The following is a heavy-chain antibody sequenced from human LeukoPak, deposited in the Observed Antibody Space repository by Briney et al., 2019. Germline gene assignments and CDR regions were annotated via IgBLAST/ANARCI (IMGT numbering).Heavy chain of an antibody. Sequence: GGSLRLSCAASGFSFSSYGMHWVRQAPGKGLEWVAFLRYDGSNKYYADSVTGRFTISRDNSKNTLYLQMNSLRTDDTAVYYCAKDRGASSWYNPSYFDYWGQGTLVTVSS. D-gene: IGHD6-13*01. CDR2: LRYDGSNK. J-gene: IGHJ4*02. CDR1: GFSFSSYG. V-gene: IGHV3-30*02. CDR3: AKDRGASSWYNPSYFDY.